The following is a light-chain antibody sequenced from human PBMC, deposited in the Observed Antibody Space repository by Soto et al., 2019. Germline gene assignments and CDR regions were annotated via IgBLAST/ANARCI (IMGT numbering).Light chain of an antibody. V-gene: IGKV3-20*01. CDR1: QSVSSSY. CDR3: QQYGSSPVT. Sequence: EIVLTQSPGTLSLSPGERATLSCRASQSVSSSYLAWYQQKPGQAPRLLIYGASSRATGIPDRLSGSGSGTDFTLTISRLEPEDFAVYYCQQYGSSPVTFGQGTNVDIK. CDR2: GAS. J-gene: IGKJ1*01.